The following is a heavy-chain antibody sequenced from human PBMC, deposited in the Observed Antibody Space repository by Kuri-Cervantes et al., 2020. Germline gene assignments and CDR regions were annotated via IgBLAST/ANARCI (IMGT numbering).Heavy chain of an antibody. CDR3: ARGRFGYYYDSSGYPPSTFDY. D-gene: IGHD3-22*01. Sequence: GSLRLSCTVSGGSVSSGSYYWSWIRQPPGKGLEWIGYIYYSGSTNYNPSLKSRVTISVDTSKNQFSLKLSSVTAADTAVYYCARGRFGYYYDSSGYPPSTFDYWGQGTLVTVSS. J-gene: IGHJ4*02. V-gene: IGHV4-61*01. CDR1: GGSVSSGSYY. CDR2: IYYSGST.